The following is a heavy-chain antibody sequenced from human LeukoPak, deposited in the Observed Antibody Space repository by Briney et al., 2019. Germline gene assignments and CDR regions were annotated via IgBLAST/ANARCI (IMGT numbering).Heavy chain of an antibody. CDR3: ARSRYCSSTSCYNTRYGMDV. CDR1: GYTFTSYY. D-gene: IGHD2-2*02. Sequence: ASVKVSCKASGYTFTSYYMHWVRQAPGQGLEWMGIINPSGGSTSYAQKFQGRVTMTRDTSTSTVYMELSSLRSGDTAVYYCARSRYCSSTSCYNTRYGMDVWGKGTTVTVSS. CDR2: INPSGGST. J-gene: IGHJ6*04. V-gene: IGHV1-46*01.